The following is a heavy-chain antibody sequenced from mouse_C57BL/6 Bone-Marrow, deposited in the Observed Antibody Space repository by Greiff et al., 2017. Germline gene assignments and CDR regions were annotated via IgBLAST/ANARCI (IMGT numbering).Heavy chain of an antibody. V-gene: IGHV1-55*01. CDR3: ARLGAYGSSPYYYAMDY. Sequence: QVQLQQPGAELVKPGASVKMSCKASGYTFTSYWITWVKQRPGQGLEWIGDIYPGSGSTNYNEKFKSKATLTVDTSSSTAYMQLSSLTSEDSAVYYCARLGAYGSSPYYYAMDYWGQGTSVTVSS. CDR2: IYPGSGST. D-gene: IGHD1-1*01. J-gene: IGHJ4*01. CDR1: GYTFTSYW.